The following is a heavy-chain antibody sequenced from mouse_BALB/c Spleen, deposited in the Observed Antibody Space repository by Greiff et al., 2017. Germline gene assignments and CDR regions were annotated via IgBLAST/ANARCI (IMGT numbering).Heavy chain of an antibody. J-gene: IGHJ4*01. Sequence: VQLQQSGAELARPGASVKLSCKASGFTFTSYWMQWVQQRPGKGLEWIGAIYPGDGDTRYTQKFKGKATLTADKSSSTAYMQLSSLASEDSAVYYCARVTTATGAMDYWGQGTSVTVSS. CDR1: GFTFTSYW. D-gene: IGHD1-2*01. V-gene: IGHV1-87*01. CDR3: ARVTTATGAMDY. CDR2: IYPGDGDT.